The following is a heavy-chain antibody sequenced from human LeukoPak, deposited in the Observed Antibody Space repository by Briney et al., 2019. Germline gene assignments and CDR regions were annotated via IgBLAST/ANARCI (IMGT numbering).Heavy chain of an antibody. CDR2: IKQDGSEK. D-gene: IGHD6-6*01. Sequence: PGGSLRLSCAASGFTFSSYGMHWVRQAPGKGLEWVANIKQDGSEKYYVDSVKGRFTISRDNAKNSLYLQMNSLRADDTAMYYCAKKSSSWQYYFDCWGQGTLVTVSS. CDR1: GFTFSSYG. CDR3: AKKSSSWQYYFDC. J-gene: IGHJ4*02. V-gene: IGHV3-7*03.